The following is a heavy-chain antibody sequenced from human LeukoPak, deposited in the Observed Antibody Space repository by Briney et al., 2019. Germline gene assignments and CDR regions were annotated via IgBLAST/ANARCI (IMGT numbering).Heavy chain of an antibody. J-gene: IGHJ4*02. CDR3: ARGFGVMITFGGVDQDYFDY. CDR1: GYSFTSYW. V-gene: IGHV5-51*01. D-gene: IGHD3-16*01. CDR2: IYPGDSDT. Sequence: GEFLKISCKGSGYSFTSYWIGWVRQMPGKGLEWMGIIYPGDSDTRYSPSFQGQVTISADKSISTAYLQWSSLKASDTAMYYCARGFGVMITFGGVDQDYFDYWGQGTLVTVS.